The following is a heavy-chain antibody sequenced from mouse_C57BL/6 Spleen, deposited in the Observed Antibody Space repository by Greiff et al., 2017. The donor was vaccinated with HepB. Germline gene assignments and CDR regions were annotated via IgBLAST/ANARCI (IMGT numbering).Heavy chain of an antibody. V-gene: IGHV2-9-1*01. CDR3: ASPWGGSSYGYFDV. Sequence: VQLKESGPGLVAPSQSLSITCTVSGFSLTSYAISWVRQPPGKGLEWLGVIWTGGGTNYNSALKSRLSISKDNSKSQVFLKMNSLQTDDTARYYCASPWGGSSYGYFDVWGTGTTVTVSS. CDR2: IWTGGGT. J-gene: IGHJ1*03. CDR1: GFSLTSYA. D-gene: IGHD1-1*01.